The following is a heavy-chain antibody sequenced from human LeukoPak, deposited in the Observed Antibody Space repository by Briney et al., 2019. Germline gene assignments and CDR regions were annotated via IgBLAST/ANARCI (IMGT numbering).Heavy chain of an antibody. CDR3: ARDRY. V-gene: IGHV4-59*12. J-gene: IGHJ4*02. CDR2: IYYTGNT. CDR1: GGSISNYY. Sequence: SETLSLTCTVSGGSISNYYWSWIRQSPGKGLEWIGYIYYTGNTNYNPSLESRVIISVDTSKNQFSLKLSSVTAADTAVYYCARDRYWGQGTLVTVSS.